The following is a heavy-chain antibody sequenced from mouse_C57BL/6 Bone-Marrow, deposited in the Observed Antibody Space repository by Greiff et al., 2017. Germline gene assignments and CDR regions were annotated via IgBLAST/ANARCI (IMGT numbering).Heavy chain of an antibody. CDR3: AREGFPYVDV. CDR1: GYTFTSYW. J-gene: IGHJ1*03. CDR2: IDPSDSYP. D-gene: IGHD3-3*01. V-gene: IGHV1-50*01. Sequence: QVQLQQPEAELVKPGASVKLSCKASGYTFTSYWMQWVKQRPGQGLEWIGEIDPSDSYPNYNQKFKGKATLTVVTSSSTAYMQLSSLTSEDSAVYYCAREGFPYVDVWGTGTTVTVSS.